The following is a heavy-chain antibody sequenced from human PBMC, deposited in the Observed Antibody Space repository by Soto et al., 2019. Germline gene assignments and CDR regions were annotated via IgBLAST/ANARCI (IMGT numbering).Heavy chain of an antibody. CDR1: NETLTTYG. Sequence: QVHLVQSGAEVKKPGASVKVSCKASNETLTTYGISWVRQAPGQGLEWMGWVSGYSGHSSSAQEFQDRVIMTTDTSTHTAYMELRSLTSDDSDVYLCARDSSSSGYYYGMDVWGQGTTVTVSS. CDR3: ARDSSSSGYYYGMDV. J-gene: IGHJ6*02. V-gene: IGHV1-18*01. D-gene: IGHD6-6*01. CDR2: VSGYSGHS.